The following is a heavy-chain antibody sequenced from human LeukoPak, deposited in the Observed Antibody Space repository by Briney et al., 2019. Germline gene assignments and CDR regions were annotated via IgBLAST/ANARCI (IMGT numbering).Heavy chain of an antibody. CDR2: INPNSGGT. J-gene: IGHJ5*02. V-gene: IGHV1-2*02. CDR1: GYTFTSYY. CDR3: ARDCTSSWSKGVNWFDP. Sequence: ASVKVSCKASGYTFTSYYMHWVRQAPGQGLEWMGWINPNSGGTNYAQKFQGRVTMTRDTSISTAYMELSRLSSDDTAVYYCARDCTSSWSKGVNWFDPWGQGTLVTVSS. D-gene: IGHD6-13*01.